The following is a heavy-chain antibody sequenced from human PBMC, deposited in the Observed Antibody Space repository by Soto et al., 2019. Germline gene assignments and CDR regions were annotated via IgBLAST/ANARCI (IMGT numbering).Heavy chain of an antibody. Sequence: PGGSLRLSCAASGFTFSSYAVHWVRQAPGKGLEWVAVISYDGSNKYYADSVKGRFTISRDNSKNTLYLQMNSLRAEDTAVYYCARGKRLQSIYHHCGMDFWGQGTTVTVSS. CDR1: GFTFSSYA. CDR3: ARGKRLQSIYHHCGMDF. CDR2: ISYDGSNK. D-gene: IGHD4-4*01. V-gene: IGHV3-30-3*01. J-gene: IGHJ6*02.